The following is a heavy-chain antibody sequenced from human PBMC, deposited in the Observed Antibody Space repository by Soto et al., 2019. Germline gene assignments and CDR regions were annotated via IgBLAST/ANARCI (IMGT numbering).Heavy chain of an antibody. Sequence: QVQLVQSGAEVKKPGSSVKVSCKASGGTFSSYAISWVRQAPGQGLEWMGGIIPIFGTANYAQKFQGRVTITADESTSTAYMELSSLRSEDTDVYYCARPHVIDTAMVTRGALDYWGQGTLVTVSS. J-gene: IGHJ4*02. CDR1: GGTFSSYA. D-gene: IGHD5-18*01. V-gene: IGHV1-69*01. CDR2: IIPIFGTA. CDR3: ARPHVIDTAMVTRGALDY.